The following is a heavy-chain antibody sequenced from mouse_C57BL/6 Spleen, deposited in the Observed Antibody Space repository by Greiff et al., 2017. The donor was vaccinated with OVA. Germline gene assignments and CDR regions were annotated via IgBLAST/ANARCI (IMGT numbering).Heavy chain of an antibody. Sequence: DVHLVESGGGLVKPGGSLKLSCAASGFTFSDYGMHWVRQAPGKGLEWVAYISRGSSTIYYADTVKGRFTISRDNAKNTLFLQMTSLRSEDTAMYYCARSTGTGNYWGQGTTRTVSS. D-gene: IGHD4-1*01. J-gene: IGHJ2*01. V-gene: IGHV5-17*01. CDR2: ISRGSSTI. CDR3: ARSTGTGNY. CDR1: GFTFSDYG.